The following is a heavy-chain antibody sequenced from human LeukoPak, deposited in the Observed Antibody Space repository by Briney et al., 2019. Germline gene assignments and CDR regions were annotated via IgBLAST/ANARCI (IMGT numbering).Heavy chain of an antibody. Sequence: GGSLRLSCAAYGFILNDYYMGWVRQAPGKGLEWVSYIGKHGLTIYYSDSVKGRFTISRDNSKNTLYLQMNSLRAEDTAVYYCAKDKSPYHYYDTTYFDYWGQGTLVTVSS. CDR2: IGKHGLTI. J-gene: IGHJ4*02. CDR1: GFILNDYY. V-gene: IGHV3-23*01. D-gene: IGHD3-22*01. CDR3: AKDKSPYHYYDTTYFDY.